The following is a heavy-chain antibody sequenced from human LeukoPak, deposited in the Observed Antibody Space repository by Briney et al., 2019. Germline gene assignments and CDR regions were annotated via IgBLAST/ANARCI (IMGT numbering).Heavy chain of an antibody. D-gene: IGHD2-8*01. Sequence: PGGSLRLSCAASGSTFSTYWMSWVRRAPGKGLEWVANINQDGSQTFYVDSVKGRFTISRDNPGNSVYLQMNSLRAEDTAAYYCARLMFLWPPIYFDYWGQGTLVTVSS. CDR3: ARLMFLWPPIYFDY. CDR1: GSTFSTYW. V-gene: IGHV3-7*01. J-gene: IGHJ4*02. CDR2: INQDGSQT.